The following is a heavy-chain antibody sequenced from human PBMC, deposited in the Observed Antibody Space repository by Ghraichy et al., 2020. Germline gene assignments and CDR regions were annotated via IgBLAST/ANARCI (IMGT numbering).Heavy chain of an antibody. CDR2: IWYVGSNK. CDR3: ASEEWELFYYYYGMDV. V-gene: IGHV3-33*01. Sequence: GGSLRLSCAASGFTFSSYGMHWVRQAPGKGLEWVAVIWYVGSNKYYADSVKGRFTISRDNSKNTMYLQMNSLRAEDTAVYYCASEEWELFYYYYGMDVWGQGTTVTVSS. CDR1: GFTFSSYG. D-gene: IGHD1-26*01. J-gene: IGHJ6*02.